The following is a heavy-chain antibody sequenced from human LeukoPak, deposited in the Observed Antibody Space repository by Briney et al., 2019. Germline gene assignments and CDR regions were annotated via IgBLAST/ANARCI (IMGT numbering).Heavy chain of an antibody. CDR3: AKASTVLKPIDY. CDR2: IGPNGGRT. Sequence: RGSLRLSCAPSGFTFSTDAMTWVRQGPGKGLQWVSSIGPNGGRTYYADSVKGRFTISRDNSKNRLYLQMYTLRAEDTAVYFCAKASTVLKPIDYWGQGTLVTVSS. CDR1: GFTFSTDA. D-gene: IGHD1-14*01. V-gene: IGHV3-23*01. J-gene: IGHJ4*02.